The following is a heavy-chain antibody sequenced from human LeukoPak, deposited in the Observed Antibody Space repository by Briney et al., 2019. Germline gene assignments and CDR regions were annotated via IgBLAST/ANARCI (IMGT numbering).Heavy chain of an antibody. CDR1: GGSITSSNW. CDR3: ARDSPSPVGVVDY. J-gene: IGHJ4*02. Sequence: PSETLSLTCAVSGGSITSSNWWSCVRQPPGKGLEWIGEIHHSGSTNYNPSLKSRVTMSVDTSKNQFSLKLSSVTAADTAVYYCARDSPSPVGVVDYWGQGTLVTVSS. CDR2: IHHSGST. D-gene: IGHD3-3*01. V-gene: IGHV4-4*02.